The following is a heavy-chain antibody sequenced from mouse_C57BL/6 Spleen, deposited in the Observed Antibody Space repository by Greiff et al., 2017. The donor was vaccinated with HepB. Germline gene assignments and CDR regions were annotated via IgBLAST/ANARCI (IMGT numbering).Heavy chain of an antibody. CDR1: GFNIKDDY. J-gene: IGHJ2*01. CDR2: IDPENGDT. CDR3: TRRTRFDY. Sequence: VQLQQSGAELVRPGASVKLSCTASGFNIKDDYMHWVKQRPEQGLEWIGWIDPENGDTEYASKFQGKATITADTSSNTAYLQLSSLTSEDTAVYYCTRRTRFDYWGHSTTLTVSS. D-gene: IGHD2-13*01. V-gene: IGHV14-4*01.